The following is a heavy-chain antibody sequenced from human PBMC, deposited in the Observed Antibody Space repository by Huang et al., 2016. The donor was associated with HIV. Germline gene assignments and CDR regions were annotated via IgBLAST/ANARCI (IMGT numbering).Heavy chain of an antibody. J-gene: IGHJ4*02. D-gene: IGHD2-15*01. CDR2: IKNSLDGGTT. V-gene: IGHV3-15*01. CDR3: TTWISTAAGGN. Sequence: EVQLIESGGGLVTPGSSLRLSCEGSGFSFSTVWMSRVRQTPGKGLGWVAFIKNSLDGGTTDDVSPGRGRFIISRDDSKNRMDLQMHDLKAADTAVYYCTTWISTAAGGNWGQGTLVTVSS. CDR1: GFSFSTVW.